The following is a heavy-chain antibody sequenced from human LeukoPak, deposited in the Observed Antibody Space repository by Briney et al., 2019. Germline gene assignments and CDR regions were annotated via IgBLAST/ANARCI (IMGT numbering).Heavy chain of an antibody. J-gene: IGHJ4*02. CDR3: ARVRYGGNSDY. CDR1: GGSFSGYY. CDR2: INHRAST. V-gene: IGHV4-34*01. D-gene: IGHD4-23*01. Sequence: SEPLSLTCAVYGGSFSGYYWSWIRQPPGKGLEWIGDINHRASTNYHPSLKSRVTISVDTSKNQYSLRLSSVTAAYTAVYYCARVRYGGNSDYWGQGTLVTVSS.